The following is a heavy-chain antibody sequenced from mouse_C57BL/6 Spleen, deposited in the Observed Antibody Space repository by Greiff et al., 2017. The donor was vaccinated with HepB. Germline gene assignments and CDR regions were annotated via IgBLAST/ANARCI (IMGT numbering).Heavy chain of an antibody. CDR1: GYTFTSYW. CDR3: ARSFYYYGSRDYFDD. D-gene: IGHD1-1*01. CDR2: IDPSDSYT. J-gene: IGHJ2*01. V-gene: IGHV1-50*01. Sequence: QVQLQQPGAELVKPGASVKLSCKASGYTFTSYWMQWVKQRPGQGLEWIGEIDPSDSYTNYNQKFKGKATLTVDTSSSTAYMQLSSLTSEDSAVYYCARSFYYYGSRDYFDDWGQGTTLTVSS.